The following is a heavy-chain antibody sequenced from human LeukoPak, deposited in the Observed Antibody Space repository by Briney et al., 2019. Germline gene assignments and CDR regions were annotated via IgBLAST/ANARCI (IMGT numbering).Heavy chain of an antibody. D-gene: IGHD3-22*01. V-gene: IGHV1-69*04. CDR3: ARDPRIKDHSSGYDDY. CDR1: GGTISSYT. Sequence: SVKVSCKASGGTISSYTISWVRQAPGQGLEWMGRIIPILGIANYAQKFQGRVTITADKSTSTAYMELSSLRSEDTAVYYCARDPRIKDHSSGYDDYWGQGTLVTVSS. CDR2: IIPILGIA. J-gene: IGHJ4*02.